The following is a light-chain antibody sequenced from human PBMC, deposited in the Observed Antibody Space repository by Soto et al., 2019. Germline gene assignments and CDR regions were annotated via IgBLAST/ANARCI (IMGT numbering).Light chain of an antibody. V-gene: IGLV1-47*01. CDR3: AAWDGNLDGLV. Sequence: QLVLTQPPSASGTPGQRVTISCSGSGSNIGSNSVYWYQQLPGTAPKLLIYGSDQRPSGVPDRFSGSKSGTSASLAISGLRSEDESDYYCAAWDGNLDGLVFGGGTKLTVL. CDR1: GSNIGSNS. CDR2: GSD. J-gene: IGLJ3*02.